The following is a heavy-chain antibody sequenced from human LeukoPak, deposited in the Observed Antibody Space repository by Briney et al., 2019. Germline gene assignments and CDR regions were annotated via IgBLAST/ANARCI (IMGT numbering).Heavy chain of an antibody. CDR1: GGSISSGSYY. CDR3: ARRRYYDSTGYFD. Sequence: PSQTLSLTCTVSGGSISSGSYYWSWIRQPAGKGLEWIGRIYTSGSTNYNPSLKSRVTISVDTSKNQFSLKLSSVTAADTALYYCARRRYYDSTGYFDWGQGTQVTVS. V-gene: IGHV4-61*02. D-gene: IGHD3-22*01. J-gene: IGHJ1*01. CDR2: IYTSGST.